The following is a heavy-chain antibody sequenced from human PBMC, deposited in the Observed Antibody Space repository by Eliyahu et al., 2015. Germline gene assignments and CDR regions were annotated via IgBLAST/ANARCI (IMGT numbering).Heavy chain of an antibody. CDR3: GTDRFWGGYDREIDY. CDR2: ISNDGDTK. Sequence: QVQLMESGGGVXQPGRSLRLXCAASGFSFXVVYXMPWVRQAPGKGLGWVAVISNDGDTKYYSDSVEGRFTVSRDNSKNVMYLDMKGLRPEDTSRYYCGTDRFWGGYDREIDYWGQGMLVTVS. J-gene: IGHJ4*02. V-gene: IGHV3-30*03. D-gene: IGHD3-3*01. CDR1: GFSFXVVYX.